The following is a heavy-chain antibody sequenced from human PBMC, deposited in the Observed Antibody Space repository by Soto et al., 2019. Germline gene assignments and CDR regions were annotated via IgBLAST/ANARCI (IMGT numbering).Heavy chain of an antibody. CDR3: AKGTNYDSRGEYYFDY. J-gene: IGHJ4*02. Sequence: PGGSLRLSCAASGFTFSSYGMHWVRQAPGKGLEWVAVISYDGSNKYYADSVKGRFTISRDNSKNTLYLQMNSLRAEDTAVYYCAKGTNYDSRGEYYFDYWGQGTLVTVSS. CDR1: GFTFSSYG. CDR2: ISYDGSNK. V-gene: IGHV3-30*18. D-gene: IGHD5-12*01.